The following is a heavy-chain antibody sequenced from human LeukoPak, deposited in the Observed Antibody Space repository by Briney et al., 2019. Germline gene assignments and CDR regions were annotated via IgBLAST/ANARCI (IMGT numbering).Heavy chain of an antibody. D-gene: IGHD4-17*01. CDR2: IYYSGST. CDR1: GGSISSGDYY. CDR3: AREIMQMTTVTVYYFDY. J-gene: IGHJ4*02. Sequence: PSETLSPTCTVSGGSISSGDYYWSWIRQPPGKGLEWIGYIYYSGSTYYNPSLKSRVTISVDTSKNQFSLKLSSVTAADTAVYYCAREIMQMTTVTVYYFDYWGQGTLVTVSS. V-gene: IGHV4-30-4*01.